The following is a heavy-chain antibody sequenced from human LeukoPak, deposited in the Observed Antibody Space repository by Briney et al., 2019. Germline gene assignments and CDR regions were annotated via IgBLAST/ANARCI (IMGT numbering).Heavy chain of an antibody. J-gene: IGHJ4*02. CDR1: GYSISSGYY. V-gene: IGHV4-38-2*02. D-gene: IGHD6-19*01. Sequence: SATLSLTCTISGYSISSGYYWGWIRPPPGKGLEWIGSIYHSGSTYYNPSLKSRVTISLDTSENQFSLKLSSVTAADTAVHYCARDLYSSGWGYFDYWGQGTLVTVSS. CDR2: IYHSGST. CDR3: ARDLYSSGWGYFDY.